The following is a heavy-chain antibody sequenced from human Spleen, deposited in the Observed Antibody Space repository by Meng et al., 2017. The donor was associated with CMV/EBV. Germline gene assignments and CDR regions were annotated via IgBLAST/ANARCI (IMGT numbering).Heavy chain of an antibody. CDR3: ARDDESWYYFDC. Sequence: SCKASGYTFAAYYIHWVRQAPGQGLQWMGWINTNTGVTDYAQMFQGRVTMTRDTAINTAYMELSNLRSDDTAVYYCARDDESWYYFDCWGQGTLVTVSS. V-gene: IGHV1-2*02. CDR1: GYTFAAYY. CDR2: INTNTGVT. D-gene: IGHD6-13*01. J-gene: IGHJ4*02.